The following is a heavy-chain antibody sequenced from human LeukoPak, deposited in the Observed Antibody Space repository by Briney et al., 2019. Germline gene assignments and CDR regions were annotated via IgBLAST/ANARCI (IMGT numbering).Heavy chain of an antibody. V-gene: IGHV3-23*01. Sequence: GGSLRLSCAASGFTFSRNAMSWVRQGPGKGLEWVSAISGGSVDTYYADSVKGRFTISRDNAKNSLYLQMNSLRAEDTALYYCAKALYSGYPRDAFDIWGQGTMVTVSS. D-gene: IGHD5-12*01. CDR1: GFTFSRNA. J-gene: IGHJ3*02. CDR3: AKALYSGYPRDAFDI. CDR2: ISGGSVDT.